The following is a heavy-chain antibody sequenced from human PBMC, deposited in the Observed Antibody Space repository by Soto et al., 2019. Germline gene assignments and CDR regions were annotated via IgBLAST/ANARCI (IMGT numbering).Heavy chain of an antibody. Sequence: GGSLRLSCAASGFTLDDYGMSWVRQAPGKGLEWVSGINRDGASTGYADSVKGRFTISRDNAKNSLYLQMNSLRAEDTALYYCALNPEYALDVWGQGTTVTVSS. CDR2: INRDGAST. CDR3: ALNPEYALDV. D-gene: IGHD2-8*01. CDR1: GFTLDDYG. V-gene: IGHV3-20*04. J-gene: IGHJ6*02.